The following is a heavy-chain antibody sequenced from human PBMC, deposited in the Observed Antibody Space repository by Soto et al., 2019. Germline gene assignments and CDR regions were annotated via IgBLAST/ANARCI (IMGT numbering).Heavy chain of an antibody. CDR3: ARDPSGDDS. J-gene: IGHJ4*02. CDR1: GFTFSSYN. D-gene: IGHD3-10*01. Sequence: GGSLRLSCVASGFTFSSYNMNWVRQAPGKGLEWVSSITSTRSYTYYADSVKGRFTISRDNAKNSLYLQMNSLRAEDTAVYYCARDPSGDDSWGQGTLVTVSS. V-gene: IGHV3-21*01. CDR2: ITSTRSYT.